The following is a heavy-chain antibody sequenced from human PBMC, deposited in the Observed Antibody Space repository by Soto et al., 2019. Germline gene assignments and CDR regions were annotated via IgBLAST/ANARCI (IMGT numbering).Heavy chain of an antibody. V-gene: IGHV3-15*01. CDR3: TTATVVDVHSDH. Sequence: KSXVCLRLSCAVSGFTFSNACMSWVRQAPGKGLEWVGRIKSKADGGTADYPAPVKGRFTISRDDSENTLYLQMNSLKTEDTAVYYCTTATVVDVHSDHCGQGTLVTVSS. CDR2: IKSKADGGTA. D-gene: IGHD2-15*01. CDR1: GFTFSNAC. J-gene: IGHJ4*02.